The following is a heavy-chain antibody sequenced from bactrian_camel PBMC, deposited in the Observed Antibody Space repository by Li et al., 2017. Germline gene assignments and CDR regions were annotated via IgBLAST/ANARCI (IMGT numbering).Heavy chain of an antibody. Sequence: VQLVESGGGSLQAGGSLSLSCAASGYTSVGVYNTHCMAWFRQAPEKEREGVASIDSDGTTRYVDSVKGRFTISKDNAKYTLYLEMDSLEPEDTGIYYCAADRRGTHAGTWRTVWEYRYWGQGTQVTVS. CDR2: IDSDGTT. V-gene: IGHV3S53*01. J-gene: IGHJ4*01. CDR3: AADRRGTHAGTWRTVWEYRY. CDR1: GYTSVGVYNTHC. D-gene: IGHD6*01.